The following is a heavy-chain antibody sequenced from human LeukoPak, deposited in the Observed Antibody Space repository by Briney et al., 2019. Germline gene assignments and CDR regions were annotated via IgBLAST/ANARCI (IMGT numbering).Heavy chain of an antibody. Sequence: ASVKVSCKASGYTFTGYYMHWVRQAPGQGLEWMGWINPNSGGTNYAQKFQGRVTMTRDTSISTAYMELSRLRSDDTAVYYCARDNYYDSSGYYFHRYYYYYMDVWGKGTTVTVSS. J-gene: IGHJ6*03. V-gene: IGHV1-2*02. CDR3: ARDNYYDSSGYYFHRYYYYYMDV. D-gene: IGHD3-22*01. CDR1: GYTFTGYY. CDR2: INPNSGGT.